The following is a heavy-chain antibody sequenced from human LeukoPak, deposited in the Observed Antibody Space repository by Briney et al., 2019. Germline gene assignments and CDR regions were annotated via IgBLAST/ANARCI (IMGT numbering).Heavy chain of an antibody. CDR1: GGSISSDSYY. CDR3: ARSNGDYTILGY. V-gene: IGHV4-61*02. Sequence: SETLSLTCTVSGGSISSDSYYWTWIRQPAGKGLEWIGRIDTSGSTNYNPSLKSRLTISLDTSKNQFSLKLNSVTAADTAVYFCARSNGDYTILGYWGQGTLVTVSS. D-gene: IGHD4-17*01. CDR2: IDTSGST. J-gene: IGHJ4*02.